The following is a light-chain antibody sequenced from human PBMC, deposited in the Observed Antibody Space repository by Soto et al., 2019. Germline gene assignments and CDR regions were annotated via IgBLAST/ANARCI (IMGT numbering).Light chain of an antibody. V-gene: IGLV1-40*01. Sequence: QSVLTQPPSVSEAPGQRVTISCTGSSSNIGAGYEAHWYQQVPGTAPKLLIYENNTRPSGVPDRFSGSKSGTSASLAITGLQAEDEAEYYSQSYDISLSGYVFGTGTKVTVL. CDR1: SSNIGAGYE. J-gene: IGLJ1*01. CDR2: ENN. CDR3: QSYDISLSGYV.